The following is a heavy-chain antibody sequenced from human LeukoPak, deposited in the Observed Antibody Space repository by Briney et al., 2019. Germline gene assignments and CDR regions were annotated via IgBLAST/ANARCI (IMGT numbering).Heavy chain of an antibody. V-gene: IGHV4-34*01. Sequence: SETLSLTCAVYGGPFSSYYWTWIRQSPGKGLEWIGEINHNKSINYNPSLKSRVTISVDTSKNQFSLNLTSVTAADTAMYYCAHSSSSLPTDSWGQGTLVIVSS. CDR1: GGPFSSYY. D-gene: IGHD6-6*01. J-gene: IGHJ4*02. CDR2: INHNKSI. CDR3: AHSSSSLPTDS.